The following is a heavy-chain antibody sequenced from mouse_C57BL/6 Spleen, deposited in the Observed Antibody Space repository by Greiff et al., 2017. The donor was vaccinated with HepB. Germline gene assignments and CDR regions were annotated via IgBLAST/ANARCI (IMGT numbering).Heavy chain of an antibody. J-gene: IGHJ4*01. CDR3: ARRGYDYDGRYYAMDY. Sequence: EVKLEESGPELVKPGASVKMSCKASGYTFTDYNMHWVKQSHGKSLEWIGYINPNNGGTSYNQKFKGKATLTVNKSSSTAYMELRSLTSEDSAVYYCARRGYDYDGRYYAMDYWGQGTSVTVSS. D-gene: IGHD2-4*01. V-gene: IGHV1-22*01. CDR2: INPNNGGT. CDR1: GYTFTDYN.